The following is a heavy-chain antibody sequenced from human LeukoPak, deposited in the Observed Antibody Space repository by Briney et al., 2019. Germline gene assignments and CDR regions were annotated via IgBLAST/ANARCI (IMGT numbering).Heavy chain of an antibody. D-gene: IGHD6-13*01. CDR3: AREGAAAGSGYYFDY. Sequence: PGGSLRLSCAASGFTFTGYHMNWVRQAPGKGLEWVSSISSSSRNIYYADSVKGRFTISRDNAKNSLYLQMNSLRAEDTAVYYCAREGAAAGSGYYFDYWGQGTLVAVSS. V-gene: IGHV3-21*01. J-gene: IGHJ4*02. CDR2: ISSSSRNI. CDR1: GFTFTGYH.